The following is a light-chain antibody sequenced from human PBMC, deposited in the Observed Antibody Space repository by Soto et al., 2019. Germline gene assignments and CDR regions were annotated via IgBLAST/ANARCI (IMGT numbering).Light chain of an antibody. CDR1: QSVSTK. J-gene: IGKJ2*03. CDR3: QQYDNWPPYS. CDR2: GAS. Sequence: EIVMTQSPATLSVSPGERATLSCWASQSVSTKLAWYQQKPGQAPRLLIYGASTRATGVPARFSGSGSGTEFTLSISSLQSEDFAVYYCQQYDNWPPYSFGQGTKVEIK. V-gene: IGKV3-15*01.